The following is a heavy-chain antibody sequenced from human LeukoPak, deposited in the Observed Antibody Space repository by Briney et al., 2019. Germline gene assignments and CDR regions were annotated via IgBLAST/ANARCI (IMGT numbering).Heavy chain of an antibody. D-gene: IGHD5-24*01. V-gene: IGHV4-59*01. CDR1: GRSISNYY. Sequence: KPSETLSLTCTVSGRSISNYYWNWFRQPPGKGLEWIGLIHYSGSTNYNPPLKSRVTISEDTSKNQCSLKLTSVTTADTAVYFCARGRGWLPDYWGQGTLITVSS. CDR3: ARGRGWLPDY. CDR2: IHYSGST. J-gene: IGHJ4*02.